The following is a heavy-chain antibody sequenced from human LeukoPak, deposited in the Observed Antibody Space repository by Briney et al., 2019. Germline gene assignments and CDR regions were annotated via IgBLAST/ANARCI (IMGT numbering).Heavy chain of an antibody. CDR2: ISVYRGNT. V-gene: IGHV1-18*01. Sequence: ASVKVSCKASGYTFSTYGISWVRQAPGQGLEWRGWISVYRGNTNYAQNFQGRVAMTTDTSTSTAYMELRSLRSDDTAVYYCARDPDGAMDFDYWGQGTLVTVSS. CDR3: ARDPDGAMDFDY. J-gene: IGHJ4*02. CDR1: GYTFSTYG. D-gene: IGHD5-24*01.